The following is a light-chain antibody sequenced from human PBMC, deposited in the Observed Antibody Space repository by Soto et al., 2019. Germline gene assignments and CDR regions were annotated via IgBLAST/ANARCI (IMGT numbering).Light chain of an antibody. CDR1: QSVSSNY. CDR3: QHYGGSPPNT. CDR2: GGS. V-gene: IGKV3-20*01. Sequence: EIVLTQSPGTLSLSPGERATLSCRASQSVSSNYLAWYQQKPGQAPRLLIYGGSSRATGIPDRFSGSGSGPDFTLTISRLEPEDFAGYYCQHYGGSPPNTLGQGTKLETK. J-gene: IGKJ2*01.